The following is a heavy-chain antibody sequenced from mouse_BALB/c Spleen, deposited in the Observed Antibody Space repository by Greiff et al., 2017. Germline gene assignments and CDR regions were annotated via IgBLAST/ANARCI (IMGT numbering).Heavy chain of an antibody. CDR1: GFTFSSYG. Sequence: EVQLVESGGGLVQPGGSLKLSCAASGFTFSSYGMSWVRQTPDKRLELVATINSNGGSTYYPDSVKGRFTISRDNAKNTLYLQMSSLKSEDTAMYYCARVLAAMDYWGQGTSVTVSS. V-gene: IGHV5-6-3*01. J-gene: IGHJ4*01. CDR2: INSNGGST. D-gene: IGHD2-10*02. CDR3: ARVLAAMDY.